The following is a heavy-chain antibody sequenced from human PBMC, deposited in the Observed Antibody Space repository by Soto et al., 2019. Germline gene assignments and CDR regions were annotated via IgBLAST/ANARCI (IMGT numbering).Heavy chain of an antibody. D-gene: IGHD2-2*01. CDR2: LGGGGDST. CDR1: GFTLGHYS. J-gene: IGHJ5*02. Sequence: DVQLLESGGGLVQPGGSLSLSCEASGFTLGHYSLAWVRQAPGTGMECVSTLGGGGDSTYYADYVKGRFTISRDNSKNTLYLQTNSLRAEDTAVYYCAKDRMDPRTDCSSTSCLGWCDPWGQGTLVTFS. CDR3: AKDRMDPRTDCSSTSCLGWCDP. V-gene: IGHV3-23*01.